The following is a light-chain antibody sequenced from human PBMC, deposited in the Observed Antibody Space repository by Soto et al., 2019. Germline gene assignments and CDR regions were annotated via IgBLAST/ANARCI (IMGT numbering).Light chain of an antibody. CDR1: QSVLYSSNNKDY. CDR3: QHYFHNPYT. V-gene: IGKV4-1*01. J-gene: IGKJ2*01. CDR2: WAS. Sequence: IVMTQSPDSLAVSLGERATINCKSSQSVLYSSNNKDYLAWYQQKPGQPPKLLISWASTRESGVLDRFSGSGSETDFTLTISSLQAEDVAVYYCQHYFHNPYTFGQGTKLEIK.